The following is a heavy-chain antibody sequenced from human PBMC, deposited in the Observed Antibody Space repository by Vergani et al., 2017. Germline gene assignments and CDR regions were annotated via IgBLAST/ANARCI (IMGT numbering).Heavy chain of an antibody. CDR2: ISWNSGST. Sequence: EVQLVESGGGLVQPGRSLRLSCAASGFTFDDYAMHWVRQAPGKGLEWVSGISWNSGSTGYADSVKGRFTISRDNAKNSLYLQMNSLRAEDTALYDCAKAPALSDIAVAGSYFDYWGQGTLVTVSS. V-gene: IGHV3-9*01. D-gene: IGHD6-19*01. CDR1: GFTFDDYA. J-gene: IGHJ4*02. CDR3: AKAPALSDIAVAGSYFDY.